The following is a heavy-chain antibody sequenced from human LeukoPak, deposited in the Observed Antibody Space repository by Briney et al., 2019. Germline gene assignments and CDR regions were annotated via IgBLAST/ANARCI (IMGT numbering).Heavy chain of an antibody. CDR3: AKVLVLVSANRYYFDY. CDR2: ISGSGNST. CDR1: GFTFSGSA. V-gene: IGHV3-23*01. Sequence: GGSLRLSCAASGFTFSGSAMSWVRQAPGKGLEWVSLISGSGNSTYYADSVKGRFTISRDNSKNTLYLQMNSLRAEDTAVYYCAKVLVLVSANRYYFDYWGQGTLVNVSS. D-gene: IGHD2-15*01. J-gene: IGHJ4*02.